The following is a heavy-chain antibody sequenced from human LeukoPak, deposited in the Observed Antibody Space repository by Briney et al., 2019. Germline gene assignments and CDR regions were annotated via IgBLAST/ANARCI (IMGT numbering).Heavy chain of an antibody. D-gene: IGHD3-3*01. CDR3: AREVRYDFWSGYQGSAFDI. CDR2: IYSGGST. J-gene: IGHJ3*02. V-gene: IGHV3-53*01. Sequence: GGSLRLSCAASGFIVSSNYMSWVRQAPGKGLEWVSVIYSGGSTYYADSVKGRFTISRDNSKNTLYLQMNSLRAEDTAVYHCAREVRYDFWSGYQGSAFDIWGQGTMVTVSS. CDR1: GFIVSSNY.